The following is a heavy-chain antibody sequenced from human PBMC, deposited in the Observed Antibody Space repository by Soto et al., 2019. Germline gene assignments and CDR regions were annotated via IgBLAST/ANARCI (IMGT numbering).Heavy chain of an antibody. CDR1: GYSFTTFW. D-gene: IGHD3-22*01. CDR3: ARHLYDNRNDLDALDV. CDR2: LDPADSFT. J-gene: IGHJ3*01. V-gene: IGHV5-10-1*01. Sequence: GESLKISCNVSGYSFTTFWISWVRQMPEKGLEWMGRLDPADSFTNYSPSFQGHVTISVDKSINTAYLQWSSLKASDTAIYYCARHLYDNRNDLDALDVWGQGTMVTVSS.